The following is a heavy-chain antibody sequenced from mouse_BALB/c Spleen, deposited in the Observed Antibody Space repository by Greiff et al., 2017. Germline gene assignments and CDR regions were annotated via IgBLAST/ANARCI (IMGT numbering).Heavy chain of an antibody. CDR3: ARRGDTTVVAKNWYFDV. CDR1: GYTFTSYW. V-gene: IGHV1-52*01. Sequence: QVQLKEPGAELVRPGASVKLSCKASGYTFTSYWMNWVKQRPEQGLEWIGRIDPYDSETHYNQKFKDKAILTVDKSSSTAYMQLSSLTSEDSAVYYCARRGDTTVVAKNWYFDVWGAGTTVTVSS. CDR2: IDPYDSET. D-gene: IGHD1-1*01. J-gene: IGHJ1*01.